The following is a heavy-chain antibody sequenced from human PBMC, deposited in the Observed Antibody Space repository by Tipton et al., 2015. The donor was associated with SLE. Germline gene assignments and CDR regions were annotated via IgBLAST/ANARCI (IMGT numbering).Heavy chain of an antibody. CDR2: ISAYNGNT. J-gene: IGHJ6*02. Sequence: QVQLVQSGAEVKKSGASVRVSCKASGYTVTNYGITWVRQAPGQGLEWMGWISAYNGNTNYAQKLQGRVTMTTDTSTSTAYMELRSLRSDDTAVYYCARDRITIFGVVINYYYGMDVWGQGTTVTVSS. CDR1: GYTVTNYG. CDR3: ARDRITIFGVVINYYYGMDV. V-gene: IGHV1-18*01. D-gene: IGHD3-3*01.